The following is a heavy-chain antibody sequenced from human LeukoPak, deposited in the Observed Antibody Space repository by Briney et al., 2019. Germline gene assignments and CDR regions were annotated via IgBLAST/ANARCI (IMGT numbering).Heavy chain of an antibody. V-gene: IGHV4-59*11. Sequence: SETLSLTCTVSGGSISSHYWSWIRQPPGKGLEWIGYIYYSGSTNYNPSLKSRVTISVDTSKNQFSLKLSSVTAADTAVYYCARHVLVHYSCFDYWGQGILVTVSS. D-gene: IGHD6-6*01. CDR1: GGSISSHY. J-gene: IGHJ4*02. CDR2: IYYSGST. CDR3: ARHVLVHYSCFDY.